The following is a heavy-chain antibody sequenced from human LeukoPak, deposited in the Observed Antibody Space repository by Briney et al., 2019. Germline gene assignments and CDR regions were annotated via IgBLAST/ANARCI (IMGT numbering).Heavy chain of an antibody. J-gene: IGHJ4*02. CDR3: ARRKWGSGSYSLDY. CDR2: VYHTGKT. D-gene: IGHD3-10*01. V-gene: IGHV4-59*01. CDR1: GGSISSSY. Sequence: SETLSLTCTVSGGSISSSYWSWLRQPPGKGLEWIGYVYHTGKTNYNPSLKSRVTISIDTSKNQFSLKLSSVTAADTAVYFCARRKWGSGSYSLDYWGQGTLVTVSS.